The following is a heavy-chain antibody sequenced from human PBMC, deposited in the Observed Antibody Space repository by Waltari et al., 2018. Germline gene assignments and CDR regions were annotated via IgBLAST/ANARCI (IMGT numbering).Heavy chain of an antibody. J-gene: IGHJ5*02. CDR2: VDPEDGET. CDR1: GYTFTDYY. CDR3: ATSPLRFLEWVNWFDP. D-gene: IGHD3-3*01. Sequence: EVQLVQSGAEVKKPGATVKISCKASGYTFTDYYMHWVQQAPGKGLAWMGRVDPEDGETIYAEKFQGRVTITADTSTDTAYMELTSLRSEDTAVYYCATSPLRFLEWVNWFDPWGQGTLVTVSS. V-gene: IGHV1-69-2*01.